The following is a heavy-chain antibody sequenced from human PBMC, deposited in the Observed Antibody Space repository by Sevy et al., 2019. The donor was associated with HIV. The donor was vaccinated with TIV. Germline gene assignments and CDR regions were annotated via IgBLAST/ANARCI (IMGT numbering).Heavy chain of an antibody. J-gene: IGHJ5*01. CDR1: GGSISNSAYY. CDR2: IYYIGNT. V-gene: IGHV4-39*01. CDR3: ARWTMGITMIQGEFDS. D-gene: IGHD3-10*01. Sequence: SETLSLTCSVSGGSISNSAYYWGWIRQPPGKGLEWIGNIYYIGNTYYKPSLKSRVTISVVTSKNQFSLQLSSVTAAETAVYYCARWTMGITMIQGEFDSWGQGTLVTVSS.